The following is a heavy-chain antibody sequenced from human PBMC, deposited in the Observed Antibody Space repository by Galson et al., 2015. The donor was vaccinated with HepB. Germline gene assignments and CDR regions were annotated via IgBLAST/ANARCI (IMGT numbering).Heavy chain of an antibody. D-gene: IGHD2-2*01. J-gene: IGHJ3*02. V-gene: IGHV1-8*02. Sequence: SVKVSCKASGYTFTSFGISWVRQATGQGLEWMGWMNPNSGNTGYAQKFQGRVTMTRNTSISTAYMELSSLRSEDTAVYYCANRGYCSSTSCYHSNAFDIWGQGTMVTVSS. CDR2: MNPNSGNT. CDR1: GYTFTSFG. CDR3: ANRGYCSSTSCYHSNAFDI.